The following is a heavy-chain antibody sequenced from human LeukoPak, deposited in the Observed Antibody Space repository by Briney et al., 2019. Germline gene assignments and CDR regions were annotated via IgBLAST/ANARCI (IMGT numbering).Heavy chain of an antibody. CDR2: ISGDGGST. CDR1: GFTFDDYA. Sequence: PEGSLRLSCAASGFTFDDYAMHWVRQAPGKGLEWVSLISGDGGSTYYADSVKGRFTISRDNSKNSLSLQMNSLRTEDTALYYCAKGFLPFIAAAGLDYWGRGTLVTVSS. J-gene: IGHJ4*02. D-gene: IGHD6-13*01. V-gene: IGHV3-43*02. CDR3: AKGFLPFIAAAGLDY.